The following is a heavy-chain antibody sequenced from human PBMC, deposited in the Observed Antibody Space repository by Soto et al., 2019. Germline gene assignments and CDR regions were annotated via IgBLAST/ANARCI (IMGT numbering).Heavy chain of an antibody. CDR1: GFTFSSYG. V-gene: IGHV3-30*18. CDR2: ISYDGSNK. Sequence: QVQLVESGGGVVQPGRSLRLSCAASGFTFSSYGMHWVRQAPGKGLEWVAVISYDGSNKYYADSVKGRFTISRDNXKXTLYMQMNSLRAEDTAVYYCAKDHYTVTGNYWYFDLWGRGTLVTVSS. CDR3: AKDHYTVTGNYWYFDL. J-gene: IGHJ2*01. D-gene: IGHD4-17*01.